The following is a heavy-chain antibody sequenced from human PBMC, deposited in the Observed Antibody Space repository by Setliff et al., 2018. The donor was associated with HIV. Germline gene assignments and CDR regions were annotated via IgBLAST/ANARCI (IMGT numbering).Heavy chain of an antibody. CDR3: ATVSYYFDRSAYLGVSDN. D-gene: IGHD3-22*01. Sequence: GASVKVSCKVPGYTLSDLSIHWVRQTGKKGLEWMGGFDAEDDDVIYAQKFQGRLTVSEDTTTNSAYMELTSLEYDDTAVYFCATVSYYFDRSAYLGVSDNWGQGTLVTVSS. CDR2: FDAEDDDV. CDR1: GYTLSDLS. V-gene: IGHV1-24*01. J-gene: IGHJ4*02.